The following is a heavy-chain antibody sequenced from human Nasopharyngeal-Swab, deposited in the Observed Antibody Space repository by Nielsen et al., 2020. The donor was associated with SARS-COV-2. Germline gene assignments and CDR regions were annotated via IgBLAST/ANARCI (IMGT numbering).Heavy chain of an antibody. J-gene: IGHJ4*02. CDR2: IFSNDEK. V-gene: IGHV2-26*01. D-gene: IGHD3-9*01. Sequence: WIRQPPGKALEWLAHIFSNDEKSYSTSLKSRLTISKDTSKSQVVLTMTNMDPVDTATYYCARTSKGYFIDYWGQGTLATVSS. CDR3: ARTSKGYFIDY.